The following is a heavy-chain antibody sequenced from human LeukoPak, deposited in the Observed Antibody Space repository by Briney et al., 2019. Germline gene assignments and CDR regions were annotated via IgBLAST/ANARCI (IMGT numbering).Heavy chain of an antibody. CDR2: ISGGGVTT. J-gene: IGHJ4*02. CDR1: EFTFSSYA. D-gene: IGHD3-9*01. CDR3: SRSLTGFFRGFDS. Sequence: GGSLRLSCAASEFTFSSYAMHWVRQAPGMGLEWVSAISGGGVTTYYADSVRGRFTISRDNSQNTLYPQMNSLRAEDTALYYCSRSLTGFFRGFDSWGQGALVTVSS. V-gene: IGHV3-23*01.